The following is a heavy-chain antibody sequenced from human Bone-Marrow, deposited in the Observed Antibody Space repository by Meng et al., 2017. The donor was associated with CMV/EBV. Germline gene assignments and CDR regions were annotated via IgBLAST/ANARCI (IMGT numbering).Heavy chain of an antibody. Sequence: GESLKISCAASGFTVSSNYMSWVRQAPGKGLEWVSVIYSGGTTYYADSVKGRFTISRDNSKNTLYLQMNSLRAEDTAVYYCARGWTGDYWGQGTLVPVSS. CDR2: IYSGGTT. D-gene: IGHD2-15*01. CDR3: ARGWTGDY. CDR1: GFTVSSNY. V-gene: IGHV3-53*01. J-gene: IGHJ4*02.